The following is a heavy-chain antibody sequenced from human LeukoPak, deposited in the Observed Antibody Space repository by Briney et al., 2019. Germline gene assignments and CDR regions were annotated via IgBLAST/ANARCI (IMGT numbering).Heavy chain of an antibody. CDR3: AREDLPCGGDCYPDY. Sequence: GGSLRLSCAASGFTFSSYWMHWVRQAPGKGLVWVSRINSDGSSTSYADSVKGRFTISRDNAKNTLYLQMNSLRAEDTAVYYCAREDLPCGGDCYPDYWGQGTLVTVSS. CDR1: GFTFSSYW. V-gene: IGHV3-74*01. D-gene: IGHD2-21*02. J-gene: IGHJ4*02. CDR2: INSDGSST.